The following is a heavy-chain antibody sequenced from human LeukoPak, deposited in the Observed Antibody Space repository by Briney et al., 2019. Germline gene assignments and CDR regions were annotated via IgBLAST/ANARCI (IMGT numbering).Heavy chain of an antibody. CDR1: GGSISSSSYY. J-gene: IGHJ4*02. D-gene: IGHD1-26*01. CDR2: IYYSGST. Sequence: PSETLSLTCTVSGGSISSSSYYRGWIRQPPGKGREWIGSIYYSGSTYYNPSLKSRVTISVDTSKNQFSLKLSSVTAADTAVYYCARRAGAFDYWGQGTLVTVSS. CDR3: ARRAGAFDY. V-gene: IGHV4-39*01.